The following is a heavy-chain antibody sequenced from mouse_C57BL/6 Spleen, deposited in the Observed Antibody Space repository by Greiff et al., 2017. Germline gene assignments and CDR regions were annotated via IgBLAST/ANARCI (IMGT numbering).Heavy chain of an antibody. V-gene: IGHV1-50*01. CDR3: ARGFTTVVAPYFDV. D-gene: IGHD1-1*01. J-gene: IGHJ1*03. Sequence: VQLQQPGAELVKPGASVKLSCKASGYTFTSYWMQWVKQRPGQGLEWIGEIDPSDSYTNYNQKFKGKATLTVDTSSSTAYMQLSSLTSEDSAVYYCARGFTTVVAPYFDVWGTGTTVTVSS. CDR2: IDPSDSYT. CDR1: GYTFTSYW.